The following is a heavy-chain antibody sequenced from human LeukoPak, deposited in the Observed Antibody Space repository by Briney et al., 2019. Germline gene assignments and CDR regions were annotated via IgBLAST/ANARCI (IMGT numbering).Heavy chain of an antibody. J-gene: IGHJ4*02. D-gene: IGHD3-10*01. CDR3: ARLPLGAFGEVLNFDF. CDR1: GEFFSGYY. Sequence: KASETLSLTCGVHGEFFSGYYWSWIRQPPGKGLEWIGDINHSATTKYNPSLKSRVTISIDTSKNQFSLKVNSVTAADTAVYYCARLPLGAFGEVLNFDFWGQGIPVTVSP. CDR2: INHSATT. V-gene: IGHV4-34*01.